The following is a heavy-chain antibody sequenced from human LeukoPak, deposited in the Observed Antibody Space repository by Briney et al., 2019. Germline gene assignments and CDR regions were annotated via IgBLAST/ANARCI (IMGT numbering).Heavy chain of an antibody. V-gene: IGHV3-23*01. CDR2: LSTSPR. CDR3: ARGEVAVQYYFES. J-gene: IGHJ4*02. Sequence: GGSLRLSCAASGFTITNYAKSWVRQGPGKGLEWVSGLSTSPRYADSVRGRFTVSRDHSTNTLYLQMNRLRAEDTAVYYCARGEVAVQYYFESWGQGTLVAVSS. CDR1: GFTITNYA. D-gene: IGHD3-22*01.